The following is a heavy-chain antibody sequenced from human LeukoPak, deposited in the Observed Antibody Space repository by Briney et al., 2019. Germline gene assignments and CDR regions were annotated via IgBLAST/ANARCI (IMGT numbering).Heavy chain of an antibody. J-gene: IGHJ4*02. D-gene: IGHD1-26*01. CDR1: GGSISSYY. CDR3: ARGRGSYFDY. CDR2: IYYSGST. Sequence: ASETLSLTCTVSGGSISSYYWSWIRQPPGKGLEWIGYIYYSGSTNYNPSLKSRVTISVDTSKNQFSLKLSSVTAADTAVYYCARGRGSYFDYWGQGTLVTVSS. V-gene: IGHV4-59*12.